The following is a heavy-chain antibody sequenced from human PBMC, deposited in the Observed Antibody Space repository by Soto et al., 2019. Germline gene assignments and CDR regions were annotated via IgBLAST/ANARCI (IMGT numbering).Heavy chain of an antibody. D-gene: IGHD3-10*01. CDR1: DDSSSNYK. J-gene: IGHJ6*02. CDR3: VRQGFGRLHGLVDV. CDR2: IDSNGGT. Sequence: QVQLQESGPGLVKPSETLSLTCTVSDDSSSNYKWSWIRQPPGRRLEWIGYIDSNGGTSYNPSLQSGVTRSVETSTKKFFQKLSSVTAADTAVYYCVRQGFGRLHGLVDVWGQGTTVTVSS. V-gene: IGHV4-59*08.